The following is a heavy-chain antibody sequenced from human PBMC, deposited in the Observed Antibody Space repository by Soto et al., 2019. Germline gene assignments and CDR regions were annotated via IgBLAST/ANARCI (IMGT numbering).Heavy chain of an antibody. CDR1: GGSISTVGHY. Sequence: SETLSLTCSVSGGSISTVGHYWTWIRHPPGKGLEWIGSIYHTGSTYYSKSLRSRLTMSVDTSKSQFSLRLSSVTAADTAVYYCARATGTLRSRNCDYWGQGSLVTVSS. D-gene: IGHD1-1*01. CDR3: ARATGTLRSRNCDY. V-gene: IGHV4-31*03. CDR2: IYHTGST. J-gene: IGHJ4*02.